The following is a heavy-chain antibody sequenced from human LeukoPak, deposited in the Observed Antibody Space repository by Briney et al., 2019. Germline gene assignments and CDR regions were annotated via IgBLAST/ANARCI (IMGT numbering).Heavy chain of an antibody. CDR3: ARDIRFDY. V-gene: IGHV4-59*11. Sequence: SETLSLTCTVSGGSISSHYWSWIRQPPGKGLEWIGYIYYSGSTNYNPSLKSRVTISVDTSKNQFSLKLSSVTAADTVVYYCARDIRFDYWGQGTLVTVSS. CDR2: IYYSGST. J-gene: IGHJ4*02. CDR1: GGSISSHY.